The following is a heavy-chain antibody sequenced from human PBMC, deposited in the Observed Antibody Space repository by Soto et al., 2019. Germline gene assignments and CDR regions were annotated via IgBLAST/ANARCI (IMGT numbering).Heavy chain of an antibody. Sequence: QVHLVQSGAEVKKPGASVKVFCKASGYTFTSYGITWVRQAPGQGLEWMGWISAHNGNTDYAQKLQGRVIVTRDTSTGTAYRELRRLISDDTAVYYCARGRYGDYWGQGALVTVSS. CDR3: ARGRYGDY. D-gene: IGHD1-1*01. CDR2: ISAHNGNT. V-gene: IGHV1-18*01. J-gene: IGHJ4*02. CDR1: GYTFTSYG.